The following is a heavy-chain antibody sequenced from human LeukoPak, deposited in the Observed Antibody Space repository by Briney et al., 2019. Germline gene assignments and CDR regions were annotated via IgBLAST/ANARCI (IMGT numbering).Heavy chain of an antibody. CDR1: GGSISSYY. Sequence: PLETLSLTCTVSGGSISSYYWSWIRQPQGKGLEWIGYIYYSGSTNYNPSLKSRVTISVDTSKNQFSLKLSSVTAADTAVYYCARDFSDGYNDRSFDYWGQGTLVTVSS. D-gene: IGHD5-24*01. CDR2: IYYSGST. V-gene: IGHV4-59*01. CDR3: ARDFSDGYNDRSFDY. J-gene: IGHJ4*02.